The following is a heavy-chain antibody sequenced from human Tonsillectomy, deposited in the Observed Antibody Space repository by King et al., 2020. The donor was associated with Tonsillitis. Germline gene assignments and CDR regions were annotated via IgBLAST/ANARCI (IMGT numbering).Heavy chain of an antibody. CDR2: IYSGGSST. D-gene: IGHD3-9*01. V-gene: IGHV3-23*03. J-gene: IGHJ6*02. Sequence: VQLVESGGGLVQPGGSLRLSCAASRFTFNSYAMSWVRQAPGKGLEWVSVIYSGGSSTYYADSVKGRFTISRDNSKNTLYLQMNSLSAEDTAVYYCARGGYFDRTDYYYDYGMDVWGQGTTVSVSS. CDR3: ARGGYFDRTDYYYDYGMDV. CDR1: RFTFNSYA.